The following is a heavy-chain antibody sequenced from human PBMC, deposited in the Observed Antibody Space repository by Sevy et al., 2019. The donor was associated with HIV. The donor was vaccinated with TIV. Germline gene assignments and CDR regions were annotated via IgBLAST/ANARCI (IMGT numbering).Heavy chain of an antibody. CDR2: ISISGSTI. J-gene: IGHJ4*02. Sequence: GGSLRLSCTASGFTFSSYEMNWVRQAPGKGLEWVSYISISGSTIHYSDSVKGRFTISRDNAKNSLYLQMNSLRADDTAVYYCARDLPPSATTVPHFDYWGRGTLVTVSS. V-gene: IGHV3-48*03. CDR3: ARDLPPSATTVPHFDY. D-gene: IGHD4-17*01. CDR1: GFTFSSYE.